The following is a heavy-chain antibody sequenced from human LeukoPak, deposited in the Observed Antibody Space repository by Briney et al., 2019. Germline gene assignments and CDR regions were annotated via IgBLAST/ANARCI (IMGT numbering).Heavy chain of an antibody. J-gene: IGHJ4*02. CDR1: GFRFSNFE. Sequence: GGSLRLSCVTSGFRFSNFEMNWVRQPPGKGLEWVSHISTGTYKAYADSVKGRFTVSRDNAKNSLYLQMNSLRAEDTAVYYCARESHGDYVDYWGQGTLVTVS. D-gene: IGHD4-17*01. CDR3: ARESHGDYVDY. V-gene: IGHV3-69-1*01. CDR2: ISTGTYK.